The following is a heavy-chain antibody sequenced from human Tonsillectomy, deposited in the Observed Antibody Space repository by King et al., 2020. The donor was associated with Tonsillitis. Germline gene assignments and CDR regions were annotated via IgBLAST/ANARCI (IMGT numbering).Heavy chain of an antibody. V-gene: IGHV3-20*04. D-gene: IGHD6-13*01. Sequence: VQLVESGGGVVRPGGSLRLSCAASGFTFGDYGMSWVRQAPGKGLEWVSGINWSGGRTVYADSVKGRFTISRDNAKNSLYLQMNSLRAEDTALYYCAREGIEAAGTYYAFDIWGQGTMVTVSS. CDR1: GFTFGDYG. CDR2: INWSGGRT. J-gene: IGHJ3*02. CDR3: AREGIEAAGTYYAFDI.